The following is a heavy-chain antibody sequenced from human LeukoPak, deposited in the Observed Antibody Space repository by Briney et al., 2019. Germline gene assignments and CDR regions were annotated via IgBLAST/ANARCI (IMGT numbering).Heavy chain of an antibody. Sequence: GSLRLSCVASGFTFSAYSMTWVRQAPGKGLEWVSSISRSSTYIHYGDSLKGRFTISRDNSKNTLYLQMNSLRAEDTAVYYCAKEACGGSCSSDYFDYWGQGTPVTVSS. CDR2: ISRSSTYI. J-gene: IGHJ4*02. CDR3: AKEACGGSCSSDYFDY. V-gene: IGHV3-21*01. D-gene: IGHD2-15*01. CDR1: GFTFSAYS.